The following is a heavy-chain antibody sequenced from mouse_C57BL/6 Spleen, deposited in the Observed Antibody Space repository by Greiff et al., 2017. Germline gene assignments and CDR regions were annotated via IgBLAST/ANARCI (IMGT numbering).Heavy chain of an antibody. V-gene: IGHV15-2*01. CDR2: ILPSIGRT. J-gene: IGHJ1*03. Sequence: QVQLQQSGSELRSPGSSVKLSCKDFDSEVFPIAYMSWVRQKPGHGFEWIGGILPSIGRTIYGEKFEDKATLDADTLSNTAYLELNSLTSEDSAIYYGARESDYYGSREYFDVWGTGTTVTVSS. CDR3: ARESDYYGSREYFDV. CDR1: DSEVFPIAY. D-gene: IGHD1-1*01.